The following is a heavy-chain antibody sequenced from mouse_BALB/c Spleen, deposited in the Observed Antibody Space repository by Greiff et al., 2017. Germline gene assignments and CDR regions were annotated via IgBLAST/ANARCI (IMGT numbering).Heavy chain of an antibody. V-gene: IGHV1-26*01. CDR3: ARYARYDYDVGYYAMDY. Sequence: EVQLQQSGPELVKPGASVKMSCKASGYTFTDYYMKWVKQSHGKSLEWIGDINPNNGDTFYNQKFKGKATLTVDKSSSTAYMQLNSLTSEDSAVYYCARYARYDYDVGYYAMDYWGQGTSVTVSS. CDR2: INPNNGDT. D-gene: IGHD2-4*01. J-gene: IGHJ4*01. CDR1: GYTFTDYY.